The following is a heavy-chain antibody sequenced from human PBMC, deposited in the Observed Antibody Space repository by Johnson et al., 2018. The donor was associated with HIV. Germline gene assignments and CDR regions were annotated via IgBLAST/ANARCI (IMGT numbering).Heavy chain of an antibody. V-gene: IGHV3-20*04. CDR2: INWNGGST. CDR1: GFTFNDYG. J-gene: IGHJ3*02. D-gene: IGHD6-13*01. Sequence: VQLVESGGGVVRPGGSLRLSCAASGFTFNDYGMSCVRQVPGKGLEWISGINWNGGSTGYVDSVKGRFTISRDNANDSLFLQMNSLRAEDTALYYWTRAFGSGGYSSSWYLGLGPFDIWGQGTMVTVSS. CDR3: TRAFGSGGYSSSWYLGLGPFDI.